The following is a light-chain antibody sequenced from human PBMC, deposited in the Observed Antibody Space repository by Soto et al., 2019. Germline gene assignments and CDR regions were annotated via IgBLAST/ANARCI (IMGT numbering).Light chain of an antibody. J-gene: IGLJ3*02. V-gene: IGLV2-14*01. CDR3: SSYTSSSTLG. Sequence: QSVLTQPASVSGSPGQSITISCTRTSSDVGGYNYVSWYQQHPGKAPKLMIYEVSNRPSGVSNRFSGSKSGNTASLTISGLQAEDEADYYCSSYTSSSTLGFGGGTKLTVL. CDR1: SSDVGGYNY. CDR2: EVS.